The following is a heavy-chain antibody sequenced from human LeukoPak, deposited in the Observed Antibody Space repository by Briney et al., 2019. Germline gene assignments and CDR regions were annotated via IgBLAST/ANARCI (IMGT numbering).Heavy chain of an antibody. V-gene: IGHV3-23*01. Sequence: GGSLRLSCVASRFTFNTYAVNWVRQAPGKGLEWVSAISSNGDFTYYADSVRGRFTISRDNSKNTVFLQITGLRDEDTPVYYCARVKRDCSGGTCYSYDYWGQGTLVTVSS. CDR3: ARVKRDCSGGTCYSYDY. CDR2: ISSNGDFT. CDR1: RFTFNTYA. D-gene: IGHD2-15*01. J-gene: IGHJ4*02.